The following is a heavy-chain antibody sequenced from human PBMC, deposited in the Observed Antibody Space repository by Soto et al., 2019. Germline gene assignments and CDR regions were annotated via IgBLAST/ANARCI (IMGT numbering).Heavy chain of an antibody. CDR1: GFTFSSYA. CDR2: ISYDGSNK. CDR3: ARGAYSSGYYFDY. Sequence: GGSLRLSCAASGFTFSSYAMHWVRQAPGKGLEWVAVISYDGSNKYYADSVKGRFTISRDNSKNTLYLQMNSLRAEDTAVYYCARGAYSSGYYFDYWGQGTLVTVYS. D-gene: IGHD6-19*01. V-gene: IGHV3-30-3*01. J-gene: IGHJ4*02.